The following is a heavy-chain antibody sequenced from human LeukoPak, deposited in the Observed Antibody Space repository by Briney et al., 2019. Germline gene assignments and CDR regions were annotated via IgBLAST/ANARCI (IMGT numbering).Heavy chain of an antibody. CDR1: GLTFCNYW. J-gene: IGHJ6*03. V-gene: IGHV3-74*01. CDR2: INSDESGT. D-gene: IGHD3-3*01. Sequence: PGGSLRLSCAASGLTFCNYWMQWAPPAPGKGLVWVSQINSDESGTSYADSVKGRYTISRDNAKNTVYLQMNSRRVEETAVYYCVRDFLGRMDVWGKGTTVTVSS. CDR3: VRDFLGRMDV.